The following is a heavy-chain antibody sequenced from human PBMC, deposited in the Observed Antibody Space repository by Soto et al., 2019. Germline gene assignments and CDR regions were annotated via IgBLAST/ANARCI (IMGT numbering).Heavy chain of an antibody. Sequence: EVQLVESGGDLVQPGRSLRLSCAASGFTFDDYAMHWVRQAPGQGLEWVSGISWDSGNKGYADSVKGRFTISRDNAKNFLYLEMNSLRAEDTALYYCAKEAGLVRIFDWLSNGLDVWGQGTAVTVS. CDR1: GFTFDDYA. J-gene: IGHJ6*02. CDR3: AKEAGLVRIFDWLSNGLDV. CDR2: ISWDSGNK. V-gene: IGHV3-9*01. D-gene: IGHD3-9*01.